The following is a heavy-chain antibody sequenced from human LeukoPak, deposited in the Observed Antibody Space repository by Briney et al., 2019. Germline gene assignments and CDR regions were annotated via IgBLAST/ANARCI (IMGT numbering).Heavy chain of an antibody. V-gene: IGHV3-11*05. CDR3: ARERTTMAGGGVEY. D-gene: IGHD2-8*02. CDR1: GLTLTDYY. Sequence: GGSLRLSCAASGLTLTDYYMSWTRQAPGKGLEWISYISSSSIYTKYADSVEGRFTISRDNAKNSLYLQMSSLRAEDTAIYYCARERTTMAGGGVEYWGQGTLVTVSS. CDR2: ISSSSIYT. J-gene: IGHJ4*02.